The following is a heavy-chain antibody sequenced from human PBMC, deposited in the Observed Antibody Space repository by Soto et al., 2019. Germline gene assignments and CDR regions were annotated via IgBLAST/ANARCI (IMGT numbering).Heavy chain of an antibody. D-gene: IGHD3-10*01. J-gene: IGHJ5*02. CDR3: ARGELITMLRGPILGVWFDP. CDR1: GYTFTNYA. Sequence: GASVKVSCKASGYTFTNYAMHWVRQAPGQRLEWMGWINPGNDNTKYSQKFRGRVTFTSDTAASIAYMELSSLRSEDTAVYYCARGELITMLRGPILGVWFDPWGQGTLVTVSS. V-gene: IGHV1-3*01. CDR2: INPGNDNT.